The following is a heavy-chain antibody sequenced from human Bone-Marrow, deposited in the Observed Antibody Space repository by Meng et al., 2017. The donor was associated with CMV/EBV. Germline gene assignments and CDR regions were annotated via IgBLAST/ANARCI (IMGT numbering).Heavy chain of an antibody. D-gene: IGHD2-8*01. CDR3: ATAPVIMVYRGIDP. V-gene: IGHV1-2*02. J-gene: IGHJ5*02. Sequence: ASVKVSCKASGYTFTGYYMHWVRQAPGQGLEWMGWINPNSGGTKYAQKFQGRVTMTRDTVISTAYMELSRLRSDDTAVYYCATAPVIMVYRGIDPWGQGPLVPVPS. CDR2: INPNSGGT. CDR1: GYTFTGYY.